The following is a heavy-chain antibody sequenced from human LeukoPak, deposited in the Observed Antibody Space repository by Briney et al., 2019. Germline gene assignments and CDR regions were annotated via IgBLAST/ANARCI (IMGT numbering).Heavy chain of an antibody. CDR2: IWYDGSNK. Sequence: GGSLRFSCAASGFTFSSYGMHWVRQAPGKGLEWVAVIWYDGSNKYYADSVKGRFTISRDNSKNTLFLQMNSLRAEDTAVYYCARDPDDYGDYSYFDYWGQGTLVTVSS. CDR3: ARDPDDYGDYSYFDY. CDR1: GFTFSSYG. V-gene: IGHV3-33*01. D-gene: IGHD4-17*01. J-gene: IGHJ4*02.